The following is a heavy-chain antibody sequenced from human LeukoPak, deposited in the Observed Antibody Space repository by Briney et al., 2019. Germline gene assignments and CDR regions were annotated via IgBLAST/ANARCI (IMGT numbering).Heavy chain of an antibody. CDR1: GFTFSSYA. CDR2: ISGSGGSA. D-gene: IGHD6-19*01. Sequence: PGGSLRLSCAASGFTFSSYAMSWVRQAPGKGLEWVSAISGSGGSAYYADSVKGRFTISRDNSKNTLYLQMNSLRAEDTAVYYCATEEAVAGNFDYWGQGTLVTVSS. J-gene: IGHJ4*02. V-gene: IGHV3-23*01. CDR3: ATEEAVAGNFDY.